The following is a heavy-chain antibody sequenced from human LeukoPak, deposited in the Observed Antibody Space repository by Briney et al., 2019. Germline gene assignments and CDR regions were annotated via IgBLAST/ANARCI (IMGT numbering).Heavy chain of an antibody. Sequence: GGSLRLSCAASGFTFSSYEMNWVRHAPGKGLEWVSYISSSGSTIYYADSVKGRFTISRDNAKNSLYLQMNSLRAEDTAVYYCARSGRLWSKTSFDYWGQGTLVTVSS. D-gene: IGHD5-18*01. CDR2: ISSSGSTI. CDR3: ARSGRLWSKTSFDY. V-gene: IGHV3-48*03. CDR1: GFTFSSYE. J-gene: IGHJ4*02.